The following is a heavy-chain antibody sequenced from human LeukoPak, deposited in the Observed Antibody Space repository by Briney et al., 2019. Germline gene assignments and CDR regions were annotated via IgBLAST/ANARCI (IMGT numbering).Heavy chain of an antibody. CDR2: IKPYSGGT. CDR1: GYTFTVYH. J-gene: IGHJ5*02. CDR3: ARDWGRSSGWYNWFDP. Sequence: ASVRVSYMASGYTFTVYHMHWVRQAPGEGGERMGWIKPYSGGTNYAQKFQGRVTITRDTASSTAYMGQKRQQDDDTAVYYCARDWGRSSGWYNWFDPWGQGTLVTVSS. V-gene: IGHV1-2*02. D-gene: IGHD6-19*01.